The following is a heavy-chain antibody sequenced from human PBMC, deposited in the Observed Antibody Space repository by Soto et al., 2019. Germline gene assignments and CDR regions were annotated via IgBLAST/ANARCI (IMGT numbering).Heavy chain of an antibody. V-gene: IGHV3-30*03. J-gene: IGHJ4*02. D-gene: IGHD6-13*01. Sequence: GGSLRLSCAASGFTFSSYGMHWVRQAPGKGLEWVAVISYDGSNKYYADSVKGRFTISRDNSKNTLYLQLNSLRPEDTAVYYCAMIAAADPFDYWGQGTLVTVSS. CDR2: ISYDGSNK. CDR1: GFTFSSYG. CDR3: AMIAAADPFDY.